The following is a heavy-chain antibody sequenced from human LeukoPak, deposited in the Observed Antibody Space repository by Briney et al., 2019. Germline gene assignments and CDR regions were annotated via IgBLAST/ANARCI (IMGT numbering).Heavy chain of an antibody. J-gene: IGHJ4*02. Sequence: GESLKISCQASGYSFNNYWIGWVRQMPGKGLEWVGFIYPGDSDTRYSPSFQGQVTISADKSITTAYLQWSSLKASDTAMYYCATTDISMATGFDHWGQGTLVTVSS. CDR2: IYPGDSDT. V-gene: IGHV5-51*01. D-gene: IGHD5-18*01. CDR1: GYSFNNYW. CDR3: ATTDISMATGFDH.